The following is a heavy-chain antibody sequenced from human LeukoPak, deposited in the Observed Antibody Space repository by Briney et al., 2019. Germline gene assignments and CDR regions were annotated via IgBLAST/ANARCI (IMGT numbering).Heavy chain of an antibody. D-gene: IGHD3-16*01. Sequence: GGSLRLSCAASGFTVSSDYMNWVRQAPGRGLEWVSIIYSGGSTYYADSVKGRFTISRDNSRNTLYLQMNSLRADGTAVYYCARDRGILPYGMDVWGQGTTVTVSS. J-gene: IGHJ6*02. CDR2: IYSGGST. CDR1: GFTVSSDY. V-gene: IGHV3-66*01. CDR3: ARDRGILPYGMDV.